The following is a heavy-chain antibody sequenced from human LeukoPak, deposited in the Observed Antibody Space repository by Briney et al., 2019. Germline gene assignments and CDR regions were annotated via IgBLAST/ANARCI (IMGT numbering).Heavy chain of an antibody. J-gene: IGHJ4*02. CDR3: AAGPYGGNTPFDY. Sequence: PGGSLRLSCADSGFTFSSYAMSWVRQAPGRGLEWVSSLSPSGASIYYADSVKGRFTISRDNTKNTLYLQMNNLRAEDTALYYCAAGPYGGNTPFDYWGPGTLVTISS. CDR1: GFTFSSYA. V-gene: IGHV3-23*01. CDR2: LSPSGASI. D-gene: IGHD4-23*01.